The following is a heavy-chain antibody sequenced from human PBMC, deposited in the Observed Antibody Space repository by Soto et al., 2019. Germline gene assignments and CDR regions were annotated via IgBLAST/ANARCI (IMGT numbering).Heavy chain of an antibody. CDR3: ASYMTTVTTWRTLNYYYGMDV. Sequence: SVKVSCKASGGTFSSYAISWVRQAPGQGLEWMGGIIPIFGTANYAQKFQGRATITADKSTSTAYMELSSLRSEDTAVYYCASYMTTVTTWRTLNYYYGMDVWGQGTTVTVSS. CDR2: IIPIFGTA. D-gene: IGHD4-4*01. V-gene: IGHV1-69*06. J-gene: IGHJ6*02. CDR1: GGTFSSYA.